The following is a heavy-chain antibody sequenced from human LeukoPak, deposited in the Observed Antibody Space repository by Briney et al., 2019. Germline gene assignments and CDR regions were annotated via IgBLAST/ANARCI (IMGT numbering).Heavy chain of an antibody. CDR1: GFTFSSYW. Sequence: GGSLRLSCAASGFTFSSYWMHRVRPAPGKGLVWVSRINSDGSRTSYADYVKGRFTISRDNAKNTLYLQMNSLRAEDTAVYYCARDLSTYSSGWLSSFDYWGQGTLVTVSS. CDR2: INSDGSRT. V-gene: IGHV3-74*01. J-gene: IGHJ4*02. D-gene: IGHD6-19*01. CDR3: ARDLSTYSSGWLSSFDY.